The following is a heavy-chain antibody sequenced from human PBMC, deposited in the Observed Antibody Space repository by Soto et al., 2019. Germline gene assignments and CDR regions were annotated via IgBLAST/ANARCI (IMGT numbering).Heavy chain of an antibody. CDR1: GASITSGHW. D-gene: IGHD2-2*01. Sequence: QVQLQESGPRLVRPSGALSLTCSVSGASITSGHWWTWVRQSPGKGLEWIGEISDRGSTNPHPSPKTRVSLSTTQSPHPFSPRLASVDAPDPALSPRTSSTPAINWGSHYMALDDALVTGMDVWGPGTTVTVSS. CDR3: TSSTPAINWGSHYMALDDALVTGMDV. J-gene: IGHJ6*02. CDR2: ISDRGST. V-gene: IGHV4-4*02.